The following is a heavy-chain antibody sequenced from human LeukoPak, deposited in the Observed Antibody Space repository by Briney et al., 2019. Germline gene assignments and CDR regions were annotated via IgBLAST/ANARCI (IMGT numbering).Heavy chain of an antibody. CDR1: GHSISSGSS. J-gene: IGHJ4*02. V-gene: IGHV4-38-2*02. Sequence: SETVSLTCTVSGHSISSGSSWGWIRRPPGKRLEWIGNIHHFGSTHYNPSLNERVTISIDKSKNEFSLRLTSVTAADTAVYYCAKSDYGTTVWYFNSWGQGTLVTVSS. D-gene: IGHD4-17*01. CDR2: IHHFGST. CDR3: AKSDYGTTVWYFNS.